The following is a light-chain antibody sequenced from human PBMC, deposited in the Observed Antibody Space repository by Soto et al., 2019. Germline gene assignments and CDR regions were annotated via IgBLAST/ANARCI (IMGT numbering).Light chain of an antibody. V-gene: IGKV3-20*01. CDR2: GAS. CDR1: QSVSSGN. CDR3: QQYGGSPRYT. J-gene: IGKJ2*01. Sequence: IVLTQSPDTLSLSPGARATLSCRASQSVSSGNLAWYQQKPGQSPRLLIYGASTRATGIPDRFSGSESGTDSTLTISRLEPEDFAVYYCQQYGGSPRYTFCQGTKLEI.